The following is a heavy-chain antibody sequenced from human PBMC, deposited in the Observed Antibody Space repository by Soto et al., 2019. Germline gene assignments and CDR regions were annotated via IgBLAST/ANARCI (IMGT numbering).Heavy chain of an antibody. CDR3: ARVGVVVVPAAIEVDWFDP. D-gene: IGHD2-2*02. J-gene: IGHJ5*02. CDR2: ISAYNGNT. V-gene: IGHV1-18*01. Sequence: EASVKVSCKASGYTFTSYGISWVRQAPGQGLEWMGWISAYNGNTNYAQKLQGRVTMTTDTSTSTAYMELRSLRSDDTAVYYCARVGVVVVPAAIEVDWFDPWGQGTLVTVSS. CDR1: GYTFTSYG.